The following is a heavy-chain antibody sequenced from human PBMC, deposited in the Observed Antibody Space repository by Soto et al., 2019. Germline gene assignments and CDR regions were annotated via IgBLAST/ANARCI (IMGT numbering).Heavy chain of an antibody. Sequence: SQTLSLTCDVSGGSITTSVLWTWVRQLPGRGLEWIGEIAHDGHTIYNPSLSGRVTMSVDLSNSQFSLNVASVNAAATAFYFCAGGRDYDYWGQGTLVTVSS. J-gene: IGHJ4*02. CDR3: AGGRDYDY. CDR2: IAHDGHT. V-gene: IGHV4-4*02. D-gene: IGHD1-26*01. CDR1: GGSITTSVL.